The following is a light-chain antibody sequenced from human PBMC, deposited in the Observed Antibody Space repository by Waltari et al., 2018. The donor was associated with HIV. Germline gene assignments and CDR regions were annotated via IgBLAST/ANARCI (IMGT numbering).Light chain of an antibody. CDR1: QSINSW. V-gene: IGKV1-5*03. CDR2: KAS. J-gene: IGKJ1*01. CDR3: QQYNSGST. Sequence: DIHMTPSPSTLSASVADRVNITCRASQSINSWLAWYQQKPGKAPTLLIYKASDLESGVPSRFSGTRSGTEFTLTISSLQPDDFATYYCQQYNSGSTFGQGTKVEIK.